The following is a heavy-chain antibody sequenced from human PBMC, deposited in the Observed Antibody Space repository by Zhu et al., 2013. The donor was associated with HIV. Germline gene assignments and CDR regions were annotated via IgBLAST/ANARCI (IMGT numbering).Heavy chain of an antibody. J-gene: IGHJ4*02. V-gene: IGHV1-69*01. CDR1: GGTFSSYA. CDR3: ARALVRDIAAAGTAPVDY. CDR2: IIPMFGTA. D-gene: IGHD6-13*01. Sequence: QVQLVQSGAEVKKPGSSVKVSCKASGGTFSSYAISWVQQAPGQGLEWMGGIIPMFGTANYAQKFQGRVTITADESTSTAYMQLSSLRSEDTAVYYCARALVRDIAAAGTAPVDYWGQGTLVTVS.